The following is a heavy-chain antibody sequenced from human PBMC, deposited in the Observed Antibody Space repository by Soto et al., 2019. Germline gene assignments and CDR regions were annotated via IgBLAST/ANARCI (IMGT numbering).Heavy chain of an antibody. V-gene: IGHV3-23*01. J-gene: IGHJ6*02. D-gene: IGHD6-6*01. CDR3: AKMIREGSSRSNYYYYGMDV. Sequence: EVQLLESGGGLGQPGGSLRLSCAASGFTFSSYAMSWVRQAPGKGLEWVSAISGSGGSTYYADSVKGRFTISRDNSKNTLYLQMNSLRAEDTAVYYCAKMIREGSSRSNYYYYGMDVWGQGTTVTVSS. CDR1: GFTFSSYA. CDR2: ISGSGGST.